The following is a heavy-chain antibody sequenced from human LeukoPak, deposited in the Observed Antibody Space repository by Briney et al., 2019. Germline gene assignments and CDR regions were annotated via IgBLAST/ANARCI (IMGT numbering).Heavy chain of an antibody. CDR1: GFTFSDYY. V-gene: IGHV3-11*05. D-gene: IGHD4-23*01. J-gene: IGHJ4*02. CDR2: ITSSTSYT. Sequence: GGSLRLSYAASGFTFSDYYMTWIRQAPGKGLEWVSYITSSTSYTNYADSVKGRFTMSRDNAKNSLYLQMNSLRAEDTAVYYCARGHGGNVDFWGQGSLVTVSS. CDR3: ARGHGGNVDF.